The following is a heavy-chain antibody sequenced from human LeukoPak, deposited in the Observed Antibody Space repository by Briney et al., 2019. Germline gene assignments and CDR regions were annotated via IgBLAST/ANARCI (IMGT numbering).Heavy chain of an antibody. Sequence: GGSLRLSCAASGFTFSSYAMHWVRQAPGKGLEWVAAISYDGSNKYSADSVKGRFTISRDNAKNSLYLQMNSLRAEDTALYHCARVSSRSLVTPYYFDYWGQGTLVTASS. CDR1: GFTFSSYA. D-gene: IGHD3-9*01. CDR3: ARVSSRSLVTPYYFDY. CDR2: ISYDGSNK. V-gene: IGHV3-30*04. J-gene: IGHJ4*02.